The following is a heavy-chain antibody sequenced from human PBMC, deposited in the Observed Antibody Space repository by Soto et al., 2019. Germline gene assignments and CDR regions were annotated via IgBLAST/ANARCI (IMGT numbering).Heavy chain of an antibody. J-gene: IGHJ2*01. CDR1: GFTFSSYA. Sequence: EVQLLESGGGLVQPGGSLRLSCAASGFTFSSYAMSWVRQAPGKGLEWVSAISGSGGSTYYADSVKGRFTISRDNSKNTLYLQMTSLGAEDTAVYYCAKRNWGGWYFDLWGRGTLVTVSS. V-gene: IGHV3-23*01. CDR2: ISGSGGST. D-gene: IGHD7-27*01. CDR3: AKRNWGGWYFDL.